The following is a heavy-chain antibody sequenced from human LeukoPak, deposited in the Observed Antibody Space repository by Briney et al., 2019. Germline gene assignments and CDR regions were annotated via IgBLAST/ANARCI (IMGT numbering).Heavy chain of an antibody. J-gene: IGHJ6*03. CDR2: IGTIGDT. V-gene: IGHV3-13*01. CDR1: GFTFSTYD. Sequence: GGSLRLSCAASGFTFSTYDMHWVRQVSGKGLEWVSSIGTIGDTFYPGSVKGRFTISRENAKNSLYLQMIGLRAGDTAVYYCARATVIGNAPVPGYMDVWGKGTTVTVSS. CDR3: ARATVIGNAPVPGYMDV. D-gene: IGHD2-21*01.